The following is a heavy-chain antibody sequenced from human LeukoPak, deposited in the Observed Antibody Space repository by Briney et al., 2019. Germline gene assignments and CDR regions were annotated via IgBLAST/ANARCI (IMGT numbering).Heavy chain of an antibody. D-gene: IGHD3-3*01. J-gene: IGHJ4*02. Sequence: LEWVGHIGNKVSNYATEYAASLRGRFTISRDDSKDTAYLQVNSLKTEDTAVYYCAGNYDSWTGLNYWGQGTLVTVSS. CDR3: AGNYDSWTGLNY. V-gene: IGHV3-73*01. CDR2: IGNKVSNYAT.